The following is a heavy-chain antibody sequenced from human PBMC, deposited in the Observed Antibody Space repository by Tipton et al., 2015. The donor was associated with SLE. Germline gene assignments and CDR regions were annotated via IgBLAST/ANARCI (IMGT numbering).Heavy chain of an antibody. J-gene: IGHJ4*02. V-gene: IGHV4-39*07. CDR3: ATRYYDYIWGGSRKYFFDY. D-gene: IGHD3-16*01. Sequence: TLSLTCSVSSGSISNSNNYWSWIRQPPGKGLEYIGSTYYSGSPYYNPSLKSRVTISLDTSEKQFSLKLSSVTAADTAVYYCATRYYDYIWGGSRKYFFDYWGQGALVTVSS. CDR1: SGSISNSNNY. CDR2: TYYSGSP.